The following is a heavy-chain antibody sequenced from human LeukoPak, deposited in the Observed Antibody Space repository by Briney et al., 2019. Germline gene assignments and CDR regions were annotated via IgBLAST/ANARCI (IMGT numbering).Heavy chain of an antibody. D-gene: IGHD3-16*02. CDR1: GYSFTSYW. J-gene: IGHJ5*02. Sequence: GESLKISCKGSGYSFTSYWIGWVRQMPGKGLEWMGIIYPGDSDTRYSPSFQGQVTISADKSISTAYLQWSSLKASDTAMYYCARPDVMITFGGVIVYGWFDPWGQGTLVTVSS. V-gene: IGHV5-51*01. CDR2: IYPGDSDT. CDR3: ARPDVMITFGGVIVYGWFDP.